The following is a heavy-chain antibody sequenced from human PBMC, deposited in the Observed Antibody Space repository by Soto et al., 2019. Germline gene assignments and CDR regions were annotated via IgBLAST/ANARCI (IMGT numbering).Heavy chain of an antibody. CDR1: GYTFTRYG. CDR2: INTYNGNT. CDR3: AMVDVYVTPSPQDV. Sequence: QVQLVQSGAEVKNPGASVKVSCKASGYTFTRYGIGWARQAPGQGLEWMGWINTYNGNTNYAQNVHGRATLTTDTSTSTAYMELRSLRSNDTAIYYCAMVDVYVTPSPQDVWGQGTTVIVSS. J-gene: IGHJ6*02. V-gene: IGHV1-18*01. D-gene: IGHD3-16*01.